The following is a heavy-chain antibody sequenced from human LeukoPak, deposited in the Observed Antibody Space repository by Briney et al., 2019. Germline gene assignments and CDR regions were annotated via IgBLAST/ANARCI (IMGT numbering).Heavy chain of an antibody. CDR1: GFSIAEYA. V-gene: IGHV3-49*04. Sequence: PGGSLRLSCTASGFSIAEYAMTWVRQAPGRGLEWLGFIRSKSYSETTQFAASVRGRFTISRDDSNSVTYLQMNSLKIEGTAVYFCTRDRRDGYNDGYFSLWGRGTLVTVSS. CDR3: TRDRRDGYNDGYFSL. J-gene: IGHJ2*01. D-gene: IGHD5-24*01. CDR2: IRSKSYSETT.